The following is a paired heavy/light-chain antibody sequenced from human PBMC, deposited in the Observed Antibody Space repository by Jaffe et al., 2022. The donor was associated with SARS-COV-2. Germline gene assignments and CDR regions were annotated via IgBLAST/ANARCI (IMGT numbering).Heavy chain of an antibody. CDR3: GRAQMLPDDILNV. Sequence: EEQLVESGGDLVRPGGSLRLSCAASGFSLGNYWMHWVRQVPGKGLVWVSRINSDGSSTKYADSVKGRFTISRDNARNTLYLQMNSLRVEDTAVYYCGRAQMLPDDILNVWGQGTMVTVSS. V-gene: IGHV3-74*03. CDR2: INSDGSST. J-gene: IGHJ3*01. D-gene: IGHD3-9*01. CDR1: GFSLGNYW.
Light chain of an antibody. V-gene: IGKV3-20*01. Sequence: EIVVTQSPDTLSLSPGETATLSCRASQYVASNHLAWYQQKPGQAPRALMFGASIRATGTPDRFSGSGSGTDFTLTISRLEPEDFAVYYCQQYGSSPLTFGGGTKVESK. CDR1: QYVASNH. CDR2: GAS. J-gene: IGKJ4*01. CDR3: QQYGSSPLT.